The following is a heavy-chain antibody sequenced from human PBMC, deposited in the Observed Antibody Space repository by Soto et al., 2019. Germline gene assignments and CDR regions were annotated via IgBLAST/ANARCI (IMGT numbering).Heavy chain of an antibody. Sequence: QVQVVESGGGLVKPGGSLRLSCTASGFTFSDYYMGWVRQAPGKGLEWVSYVSQYSTAIHYADSVRGRFTISRDNTENSLFLQMSSLTADDTAMYYCARWSSAFDHWGQGTLVTVSS. CDR1: GFTFSDYY. CDR3: ARWSSAFDH. V-gene: IGHV3-11*01. J-gene: IGHJ4*02. CDR2: VSQYSTAI.